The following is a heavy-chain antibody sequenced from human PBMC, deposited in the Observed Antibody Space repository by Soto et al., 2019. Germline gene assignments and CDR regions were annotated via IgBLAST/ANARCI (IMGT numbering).Heavy chain of an antibody. CDR3: AKWGYYGSGSYYAYYYGMDV. J-gene: IGHJ6*02. CDR1: GFTFSSYA. CDR2: ISGSGGST. D-gene: IGHD3-10*01. V-gene: IGHV3-23*01. Sequence: LRLSCAASGFTFSSYAMSWVRQAPGKGLEWVSAISGSGGSTYYADSVKGRFTISRDNSKNTLYLQMNSLRAEDTAVYYCAKWGYYGSGSYYAYYYGMDVWGQGTTVTVSS.